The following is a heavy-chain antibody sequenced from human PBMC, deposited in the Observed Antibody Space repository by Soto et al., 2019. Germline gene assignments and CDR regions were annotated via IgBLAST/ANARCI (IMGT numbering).Heavy chain of an antibody. Sequence: PGESLKISCEGSGYNFTSHWIAWVRQMPGKGLEWMGIIYPGDSNKRYSPSFQGQVTMSADKSTSTAYLQWSSLKASDTAMYYCARHSAPILFYSRMDVWGPGTTVTVSS. D-gene: IGHD4-4*01. CDR3: ARHSAPILFYSRMDV. J-gene: IGHJ6*02. CDR2: IYPGDSNK. CDR1: GYNFTSHW. V-gene: IGHV5-51*01.